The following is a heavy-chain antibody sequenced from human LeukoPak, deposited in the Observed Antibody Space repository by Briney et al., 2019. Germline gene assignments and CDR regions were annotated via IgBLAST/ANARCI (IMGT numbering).Heavy chain of an antibody. CDR1: GFTFSSYS. D-gene: IGHD3-22*01. CDR2: ISSSSSYI. V-gene: IGHV3-21*01. Sequence: GGSLRLSCAASGFTFSSYSMNWVRQAPGKGLEWVPSISSSSSYIYYADSVKGRFTISRDNAKNSLYLQMNSLRAEDTAVYYCARDHGYYYDSSGSGTGAFDIWGQGTMVTVSS. J-gene: IGHJ3*02. CDR3: ARDHGYYYDSSGSGTGAFDI.